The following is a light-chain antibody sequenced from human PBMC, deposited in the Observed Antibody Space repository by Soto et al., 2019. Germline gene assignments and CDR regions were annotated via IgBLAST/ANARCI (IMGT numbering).Light chain of an antibody. Sequence: EIVMTQSPGTLSLSPGERATISCRASQVIGSRYLAWYHQKSGQAPRLLIYGASSRATGIPDRFSGSGSGTEFTLTISRLEPEDFGVYYCQQFGSSIPHTCCQGTKLEIK. J-gene: IGKJ2*01. CDR2: GAS. V-gene: IGKV3-20*01. CDR1: QVIGSRY. CDR3: QQFGSSIPHT.